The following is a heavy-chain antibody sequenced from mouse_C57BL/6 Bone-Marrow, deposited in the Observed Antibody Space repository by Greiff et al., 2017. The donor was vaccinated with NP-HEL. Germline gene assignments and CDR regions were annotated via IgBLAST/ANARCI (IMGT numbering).Heavy chain of an antibody. Sequence: QVQLKEPGAELVKPGASVKMSCKASGYTFTSYWITWVKQRPGQGLEWIGDIYPGSGSTNYNEKFKSKATLTVDTSSSTAYMQLSSLTSEDSAVYYCARWGDHYYAMDYWGQGTSVTVSS. V-gene: IGHV1-55*01. CDR1: GYTFTSYW. CDR3: ARWGDHYYAMDY. CDR2: IYPGSGST. J-gene: IGHJ4*01.